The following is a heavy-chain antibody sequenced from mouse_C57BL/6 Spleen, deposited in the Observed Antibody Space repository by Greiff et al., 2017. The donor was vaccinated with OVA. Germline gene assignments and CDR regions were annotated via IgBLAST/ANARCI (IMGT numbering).Heavy chain of an antibody. D-gene: IGHD2-1*01. CDR3: ARHAGNYLYYFDY. J-gene: IGHJ2*01. V-gene: IGHV5-9*01. CDR2: ISGGGGNT. Sequence: VESGGGLVKPGGSLKLSCAASGFTFSSYTMSWVRQTPEKRLEWVATISGGGGNTYYPDSVKGRFTISRDNAKNTLYLQMSSLRSEDTALYYCARHAGNYLYYFDYWGQGTTLTVSS. CDR1: GFTFSSYT.